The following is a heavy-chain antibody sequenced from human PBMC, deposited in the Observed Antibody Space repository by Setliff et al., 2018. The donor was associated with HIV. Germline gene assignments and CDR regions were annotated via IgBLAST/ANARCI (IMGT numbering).Heavy chain of an antibody. CDR2: IDSDGTST. D-gene: IGHD1-26*01. V-gene: IGHV3-74*01. J-gene: IGHJ3*02. CDR1: GSNFSSHW. CDR3: AKASGSYLGSAFDI. Sequence: SLRLSCAASGSNFSSHWMHWVRQAPGKGLLWVSHIDSDGTSTSYADSVKGRFTISRDNAKNSLYLQMNSLRAEDMALYYCAKASGSYLGSAFDIWGQGTMVTVSS.